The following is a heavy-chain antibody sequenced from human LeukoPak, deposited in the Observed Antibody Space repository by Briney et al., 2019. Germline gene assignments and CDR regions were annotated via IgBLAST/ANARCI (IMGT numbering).Heavy chain of an antibody. CDR3: ARLPLGAFGEVLNFDY. D-gene: IGHD3-10*01. V-gene: IGHV4-34*01. J-gene: IGHJ4*02. CDR1: DEFYSGYY. CDR2: INHSGTT. Sequence: PSETLSLTCGVSDEFYSGYYWSWLRQPPGKGLEWIGDINHSGTTKYNPSLKSRVTISIDTSKNQFSLKVNSVTGADTAVYYCARLPLGAFGEVLNFDYWGQGTLVTVSS.